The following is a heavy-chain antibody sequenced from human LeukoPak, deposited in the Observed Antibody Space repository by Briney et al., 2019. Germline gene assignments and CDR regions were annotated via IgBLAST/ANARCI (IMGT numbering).Heavy chain of an antibody. CDR3: ARGRHGYCTNGVCSRAFDI. D-gene: IGHD2-8*01. V-gene: IGHV1-8*03. CDR1: GYTFTGYY. J-gene: IGHJ3*02. CDR2: MNPNSGNT. Sequence: ASVNVSCKASGYTFTGYYMHWVRQAPGQGLEWMGWMNPNSGNTGYAQKFQGRVTITRNTSISTAYMELSSLRSEDTAVYYCARGRHGYCTNGVCSRAFDIWGQGTMVTVSS.